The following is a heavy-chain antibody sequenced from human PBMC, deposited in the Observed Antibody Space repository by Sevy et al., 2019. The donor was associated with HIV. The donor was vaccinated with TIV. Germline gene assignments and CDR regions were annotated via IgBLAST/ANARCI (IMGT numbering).Heavy chain of an antibody. Sequence: SETLSLTCTVSGGSISSYYWSWIRQPAGKGLEWIGRIYTSGSTNYNPSLKSRVTMSVDTSKNQFSLKLSSVTAADTAVYYCAREGGRIFGVVSLQNPHMDVWGQGTTVTVSS. J-gene: IGHJ6*02. CDR1: GGSISSYY. CDR3: AREGGRIFGVVSLQNPHMDV. V-gene: IGHV4-4*07. CDR2: IYTSGST. D-gene: IGHD3-3*02.